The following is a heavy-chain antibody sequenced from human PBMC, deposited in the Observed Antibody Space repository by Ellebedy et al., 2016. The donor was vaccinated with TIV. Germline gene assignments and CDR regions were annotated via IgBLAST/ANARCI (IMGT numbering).Heavy chain of an antibody. CDR1: GYTFTSYG. Sequence: ASVKVSXKASGYTFTSYGISWVRQAPGQGLEWMGWISAYNGNTNYAQKLQGRVTMTTDTSTSTAYMELRSLRSDDTAVYYCARVEQWLERDYYYYGMDVWGQGTTVTVSS. V-gene: IGHV1-18*01. CDR2: ISAYNGNT. D-gene: IGHD6-19*01. J-gene: IGHJ6*02. CDR3: ARVEQWLERDYYYYGMDV.